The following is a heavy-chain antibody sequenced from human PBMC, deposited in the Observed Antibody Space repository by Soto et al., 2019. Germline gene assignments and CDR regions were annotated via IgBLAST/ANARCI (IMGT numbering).Heavy chain of an antibody. D-gene: IGHD4-17*01. CDR2: ISYDGSNK. CDR3: ARDQVKGTMTIL. J-gene: IGHJ4*02. CDR1: GFTFINYA. V-gene: IGHV3-30-3*01. Sequence: FLRLSCAASGFTFINYAMHWVRQAPGKGLEWVAVISYDGSNKYYADSVKGRFTISRDNSKNTMYLQMNSLSAEDTAVYHCARDQVKGTMTILWGQGTLVTVSS.